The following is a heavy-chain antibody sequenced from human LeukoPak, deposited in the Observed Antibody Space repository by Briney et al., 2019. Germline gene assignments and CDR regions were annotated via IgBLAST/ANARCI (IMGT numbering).Heavy chain of an antibody. Sequence: GESLKISCKGSGYSFTSYWIGWVRQMPGKGLEWMGIIYPGDSDTRYSPSFQGQVTISADKSISTAYLQWSSLKASDTAMYYCARRAMTTDNNYYYYYYMDVWGEGTTVTVSS. CDR2: IYPGDSDT. CDR3: ARRAMTTDNNYYYYYYMDV. V-gene: IGHV5-51*01. D-gene: IGHD4-11*01. CDR1: GYSFTSYW. J-gene: IGHJ6*03.